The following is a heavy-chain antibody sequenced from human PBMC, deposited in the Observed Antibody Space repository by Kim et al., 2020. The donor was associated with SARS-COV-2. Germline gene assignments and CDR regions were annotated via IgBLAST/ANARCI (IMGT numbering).Heavy chain of an antibody. D-gene: IGHD6-19*01. J-gene: IGHJ4*02. V-gene: IGHV4-34*01. CDR2: INHSGST. CDR3: ARGTMAVAGPFDY. Sequence: SETLSLTCAVYGGSFSGYYWSWIRQPPGKGLEWIGEINHSGSTNYNPSLKSRVTISVDTSKNQFSLKLSSVTAADTAVYYCARGTMAVAGPFDYWGQGTL. CDR1: GGSFSGYY.